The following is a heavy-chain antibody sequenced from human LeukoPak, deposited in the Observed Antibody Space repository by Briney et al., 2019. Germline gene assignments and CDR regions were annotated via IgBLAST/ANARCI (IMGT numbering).Heavy chain of an antibody. CDR2: INPSGGST. CDR3: ARDVSSGWYVVY. D-gene: IGHD6-19*01. CDR1: GYTFTNYY. J-gene: IGHJ4*02. Sequence: GASVKVSCKASGYTFTNYYMHWVRQAPGQGLEWMGMINPSGGSTSYAQKFQGRDTMTRDTSTSTVNMELSSLRFEDTAVYYCARDVSSGWYVVYWGQGTLVTVSS. V-gene: IGHV1-46*01.